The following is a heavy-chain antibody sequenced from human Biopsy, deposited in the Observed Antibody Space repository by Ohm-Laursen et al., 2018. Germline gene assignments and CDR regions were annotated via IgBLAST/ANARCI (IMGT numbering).Heavy chain of an antibody. CDR3: ARSRGSSGIATIYYYGMDV. D-gene: IGHD3-10*01. CDR1: GFTLSSYS. CDR2: ISSSSDNI. Sequence: SLRLSCAASGFTLSSYSMNWVRQTPGKGLEWVSTISSSSDNIYYVDSVKSRFTISRDNAKNSLYLQMNSLRAEDTAVYYCARSRGSSGIATIYYYGMDVWGQGTTVTVS. J-gene: IGHJ6*02. V-gene: IGHV3-21*01.